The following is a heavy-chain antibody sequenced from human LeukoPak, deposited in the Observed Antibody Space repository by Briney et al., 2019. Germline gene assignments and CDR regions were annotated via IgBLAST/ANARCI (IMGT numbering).Heavy chain of an antibody. CDR3: ATGGNYSTFDY. CDR2: ISYDGSNK. D-gene: IGHD4-11*01. Sequence: GGSLRLSCAASGFTFSTYAMHWVRQAPGKGLEWVALISYDGSNKYYADSVKGRFIISRDNSKNTLYLQMNSLRAEDTAVYYCATGGNYSTFDYWGQGTLVTVSS. CDR1: GFTFSTYA. V-gene: IGHV3-30*04. J-gene: IGHJ4*02.